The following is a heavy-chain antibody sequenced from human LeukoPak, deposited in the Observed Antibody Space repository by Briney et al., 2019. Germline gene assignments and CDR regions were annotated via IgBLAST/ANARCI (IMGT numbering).Heavy chain of an antibody. D-gene: IGHD6-13*01. CDR1: GFTVSSNY. CDR3: ARGSSPPAVYFDY. CDR2: IYSGGST. V-gene: IGHV3-53*01. J-gene: IGHJ4*02. Sequence: GGSLRLSCAASGFTVSSNYMSWVRQAPGKGLEWVSVIYSGGSTYYADSVKGRFTISRDNSKNTLYLQMSSLRAEDTAVYYCARGSSPPAVYFDYWGQGTLVTVSS.